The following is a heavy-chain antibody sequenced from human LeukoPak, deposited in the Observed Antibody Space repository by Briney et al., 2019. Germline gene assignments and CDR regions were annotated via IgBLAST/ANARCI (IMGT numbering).Heavy chain of an antibody. CDR2: ISGSGGST. D-gene: IGHD6-19*01. J-gene: IGHJ4*02. CDR3: AKGLGYSSGWYNIDY. Sequence: GGSLRLSCAASGFTFSSYAMNWVRQAPGKGLEWVSAISGSGGSTYYADSVKGRFTISRDNSKNTLYLQMNSPRAEDTAVYYCAKGLGYSSGWYNIDYWGQGTLVTVSS. V-gene: IGHV3-23*01. CDR1: GFTFSSYA.